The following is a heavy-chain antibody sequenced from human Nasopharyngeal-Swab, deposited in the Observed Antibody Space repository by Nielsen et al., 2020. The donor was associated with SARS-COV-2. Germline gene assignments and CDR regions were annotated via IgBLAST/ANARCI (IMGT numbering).Heavy chain of an antibody. D-gene: IGHD3-22*01. CDR3: ARGFKVNSSGYYYWDY. Sequence: SETLSLTCTVSGGSISSGGYYWSWIRQHPGKGLEWIGYIYYSGSTYYNPSLKSRITMAVDTPKTKFSLKLSSVTAADTAVYYCARGFKVNSSGYYYWDYWGQGTLVTVSS. CDR2: IYYSGST. J-gene: IGHJ4*02. V-gene: IGHV4-31*03. CDR1: GGSISSGGYY.